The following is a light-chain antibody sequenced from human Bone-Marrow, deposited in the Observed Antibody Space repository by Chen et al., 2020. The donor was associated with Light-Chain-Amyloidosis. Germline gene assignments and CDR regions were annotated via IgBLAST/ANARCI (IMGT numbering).Light chain of an antibody. CDR1: RSNIGINY. CDR2: RNN. CDR3: AAWDGSLSGYV. J-gene: IGLJ1*01. Sequence: QSVLTPPHSASGTPARRCPITCYRARSNIGINYVYWYQHSPGAAPTLRIHRNNQRPSGVPDLVAASKSGTSAFLAISGLRSEDEADYYCAAWDGSLSGYVFGTGTKVIVL. V-gene: IGLV1-47*01.